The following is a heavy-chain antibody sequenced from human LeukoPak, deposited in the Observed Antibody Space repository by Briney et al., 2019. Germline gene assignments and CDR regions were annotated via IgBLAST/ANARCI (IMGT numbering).Heavy chain of an antibody. V-gene: IGHV4-39*07. D-gene: IGHD1-14*01. J-gene: IGHJ4*02. CDR2: IYYSGST. CDR1: GGSISSSSYY. CDR3: ASDSSGY. Sequence: SSETLSLTCTVSGGSISSSSYYWGWIRQPPGKGLEWIGSIYYSGSTYYNPSLKSRVTISVDTSKNQFSLKLGSVTAADTAVYYCASDSSGYWGQGTLVTVSS.